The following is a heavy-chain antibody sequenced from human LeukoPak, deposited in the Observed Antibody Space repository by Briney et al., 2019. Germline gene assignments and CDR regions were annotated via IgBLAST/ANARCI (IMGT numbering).Heavy chain of an antibody. D-gene: IGHD6-6*01. CDR3: ARLTRLSTSPDRYYLGY. V-gene: IGHV4-4*09. Sequence: SETLSLTCTVSGDSISSYYWSWIRQPPGRGLEWIGYIYTSGGTNYIPSLKGRVTISIDTSKNQFSLKLSSVTAADSAVYYCARLTRLSTSPDRYYLGYWGQGTLVTVSS. CDR1: GDSISSYY. CDR2: IYTSGGT. J-gene: IGHJ4*02.